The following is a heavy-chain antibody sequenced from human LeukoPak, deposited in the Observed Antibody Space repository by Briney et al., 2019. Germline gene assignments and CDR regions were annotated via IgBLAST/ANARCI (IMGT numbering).Heavy chain of an antibody. CDR3: AADRPSSSTSLLASGAFDI. J-gene: IGHJ3*02. CDR1: GFTFTSSA. V-gene: IGHV1-58*01. D-gene: IGHD2-2*01. Sequence: GASVKVSCKASGFTFTSSAVRWVRQARGQRLEWIGWIVVGSGNTNYAQKFQERVTITRDMSTSTAYMELSSLRSEDTAVYYCAADRPSSSTSLLASGAFDIWGQGTMVTVSS. CDR2: IVVGSGNT.